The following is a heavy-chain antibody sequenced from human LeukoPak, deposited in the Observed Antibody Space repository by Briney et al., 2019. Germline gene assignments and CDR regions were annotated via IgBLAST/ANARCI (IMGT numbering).Heavy chain of an antibody. CDR3: AKDLGLSVGSTPFDY. Sequence: PGGSLRLSCAASGFTFSSYAMSWVRQAPGKGLEWVSAISGSGGSTYYADSVKGRFTISRDNFQNTLSLQMDSLRADDTAVYYCAKDLGLSVGSTPFDYWGQGTLVTVSS. CDR1: GFTFSSYA. V-gene: IGHV3-23*01. J-gene: IGHJ4*02. D-gene: IGHD1-26*01. CDR2: ISGSGGST.